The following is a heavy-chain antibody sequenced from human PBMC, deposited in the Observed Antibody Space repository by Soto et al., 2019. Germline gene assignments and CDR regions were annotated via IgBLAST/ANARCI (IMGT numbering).Heavy chain of an antibody. Sequence: QVQLVESGGGLVKPGGSLRLSCAASGFTFSDYYMSWIRLAPGKGLEWVSYISSSGSTIYYADSVKGRFTISRDNAKNSLYLQMNSLRAEDTAVYYCARGLSCISTSCHVGPVDVWGQGTTVTVSS. J-gene: IGHJ6*02. V-gene: IGHV3-11*01. D-gene: IGHD2-2*01. CDR3: ARGLSCISTSCHVGPVDV. CDR1: GFTFSDYY. CDR2: ISSSGSTI.